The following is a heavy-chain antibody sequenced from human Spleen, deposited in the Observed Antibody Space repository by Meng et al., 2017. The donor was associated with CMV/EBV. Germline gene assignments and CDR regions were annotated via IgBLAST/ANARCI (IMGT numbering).Heavy chain of an antibody. CDR3: ATIGGSYYVGSGYYPRYFDY. CDR2: ISSSGSIK. Sequence: GGSLRLSCAASGFTCSDYYMIWIRQAPGKGLEWVSYISSSGSIKSNAESVEGRFTISRYNAKNSMYLQMSSLRAEDTAVYYCATIGGSYYVGSGYYPRYFDYWGQGNLVTVSS. D-gene: IGHD3-22*01. CDR1: GFTCSDYY. J-gene: IGHJ4*02. V-gene: IGHV3-11*01.